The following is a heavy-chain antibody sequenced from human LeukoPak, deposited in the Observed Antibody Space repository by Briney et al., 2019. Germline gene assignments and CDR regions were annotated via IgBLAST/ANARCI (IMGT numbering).Heavy chain of an antibody. Sequence: KSGGSLRLSCSASGFTFSDYYMSWLRQAPGKGLEWVSYISGSGSTIYYADSVKGRFTISRDNAKNSLYLQMNSLRAEDTAVYYCARVHSWEAFDIWGQGTVVTVSS. CDR1: GFTFSDYY. V-gene: IGHV3-11*01. CDR2: ISGSGSTI. CDR3: ARVHSWEAFDI. D-gene: IGHD6-13*01. J-gene: IGHJ3*02.